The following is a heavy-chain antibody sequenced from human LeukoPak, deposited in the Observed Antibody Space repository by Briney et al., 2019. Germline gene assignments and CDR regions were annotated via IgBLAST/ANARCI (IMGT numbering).Heavy chain of an antibody. CDR2: ISAYNGNT. V-gene: IGHV1-18*01. CDR1: GYTFTSYR. CDR3: ARESIAVGASCYYYMDV. D-gene: IGHD6-19*01. J-gene: IGHJ6*03. Sequence: GASVKVSCKASGYTFTSYRINWVRQAPGQGLEWMGWISAYNGNTNYAQKLQGRVTMTTHTPTRTAYMALRRLSCDDTAVSYCARESIAVGASCYYYMDVWGKGTTVTVSS.